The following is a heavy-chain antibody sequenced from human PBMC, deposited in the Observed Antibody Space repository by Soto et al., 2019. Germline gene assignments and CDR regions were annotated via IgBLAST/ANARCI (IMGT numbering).Heavy chain of an antibody. Sequence: SETLSLTCTVSGGSISSGGYYWSWIRQHPGKGLEWIGYIYYSGSTYYNPSLKSRVTISVDTSKNQFSLKLSSVTAADTAVYYCAGASGSPSFFDYWGQGTLVTVSS. D-gene: IGHD1-26*01. CDR1: GGSISSGGYY. J-gene: IGHJ4*02. CDR2: IYYSGST. V-gene: IGHV4-31*03. CDR3: AGASGSPSFFDY.